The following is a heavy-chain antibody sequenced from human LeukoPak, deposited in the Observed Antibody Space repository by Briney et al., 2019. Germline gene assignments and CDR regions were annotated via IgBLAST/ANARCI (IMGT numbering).Heavy chain of an antibody. CDR2: IRGDNGNT. V-gene: IGHV1-18*01. J-gene: IGHJ4*02. Sequence: ASVKVSCKASGYTFSNYGISWVRQAPGQGLEWVGWIRGDNGNTNYAQKFQGRVTMTTETSTSTAYMELGSLGSEDTAVYYCARERYYDILTGRDDGSSFDYWGQGTLVTVSS. D-gene: IGHD3-9*01. CDR1: GYTFSNYG. CDR3: ARERYYDILTGRDDGSSFDY.